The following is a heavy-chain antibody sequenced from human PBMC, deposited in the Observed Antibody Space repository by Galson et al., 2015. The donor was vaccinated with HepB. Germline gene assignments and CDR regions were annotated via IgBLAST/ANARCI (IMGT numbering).Heavy chain of an antibody. V-gene: IGHV7-4-1*02. CDR2: INTNTGNP. Sequence: SVKVSCKASGYTFTNYAMNWVRQAPGQGLEWMGWINTNTGNPTYAQGFTGRFVFSLDTSVSTAYLQISSLKAEDTAVYYCARVGDIVVVLAANYYYGMDVWGQGTTVTVSS. D-gene: IGHD2-2*01. CDR1: GYTFTNYA. J-gene: IGHJ6*02. CDR3: ARVGDIVVVLAANYYYGMDV.